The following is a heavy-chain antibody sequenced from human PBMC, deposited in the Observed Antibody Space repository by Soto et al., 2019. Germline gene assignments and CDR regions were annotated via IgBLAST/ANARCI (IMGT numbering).Heavy chain of an antibody. CDR2: IIPIFGTA. Sequence: GASVKVSCKASRGTFSSYTISWVRQAPGQGLEWMGGIIPIFGTANYAQKFQGRVTITADESTSTAYMELSSLRSEDTAVYYCARGSDYGDYGPDYWGQGTLVTVSS. CDR1: RGTFSSYT. V-gene: IGHV1-69*13. CDR3: ARGSDYGDYGPDY. D-gene: IGHD4-17*01. J-gene: IGHJ4*02.